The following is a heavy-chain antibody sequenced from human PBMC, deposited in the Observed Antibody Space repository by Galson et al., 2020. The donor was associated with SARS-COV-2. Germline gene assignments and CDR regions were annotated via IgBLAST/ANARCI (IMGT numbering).Heavy chain of an antibody. CDR2: ISTSNGNT. V-gene: IGHV1-18*01. J-gene: IGHJ5*02. D-gene: IGHD3-10*01. CDR3: AREMSASGSFFDP. CDR1: GYTFTSHG. Sequence: ASVKVSCKTSGYTFTSHGVSWVRQAPGQGLEWMGWISTSNGNTKYGHRVQGRVTMTADSSTSTAYMELMGLSSDDTAVYYCAREMSASGSFFDPWGQGTLVTVSS.